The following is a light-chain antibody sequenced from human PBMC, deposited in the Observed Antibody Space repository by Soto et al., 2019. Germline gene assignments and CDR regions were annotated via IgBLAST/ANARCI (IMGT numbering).Light chain of an antibody. CDR2: KAS. J-gene: IGKJ1*01. CDR3: QQYDNDSWT. Sequence: DIQMTQSPSTLSASVGDRVIITCRAIQSISSWLAWYQQKPGKAPNLLIYKASALKSGVPSRFSGSGSGTEFTLTISSMQPDDFATYYCQQYDNDSWTFGQGTKVEIK. V-gene: IGKV1-5*03. CDR1: QSISSW.